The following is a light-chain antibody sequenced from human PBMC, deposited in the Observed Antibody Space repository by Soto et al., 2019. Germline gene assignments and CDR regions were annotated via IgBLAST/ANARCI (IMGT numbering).Light chain of an antibody. CDR1: QSVSSNY. CDR2: GAS. V-gene: IGKV3-20*01. J-gene: IGKJ2*01. Sequence: EIVLTQSPGTLSLSPGERATLSCRASQSVSSNYLAWYQQKPGQAPKLLIYGASSRASDIPDRVSGSGSGTEFTLTISRLEPEDFAVFYCQQYGSSPSTFGQGTKLEIK. CDR3: QQYGSSPST.